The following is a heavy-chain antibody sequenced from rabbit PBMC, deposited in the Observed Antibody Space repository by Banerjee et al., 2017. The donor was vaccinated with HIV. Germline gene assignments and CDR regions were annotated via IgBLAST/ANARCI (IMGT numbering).Heavy chain of an antibody. CDR1: GFSFNGNYH. V-gene: IGHV1S40*01. CDR2: IDAGSSGRT. Sequence: QSLEESGGDLVKPGASLTLTCTASGFSFNGNYHMCWVRQAPGKGLEWIACIDAGSSGRTWYANWVNGRFTISKTSSTTVTLQMTSLTAADTATYFCAGDPWSGWNLWGPGTLVTVS. CDR3: AGDPWSGWNL. J-gene: IGHJ4*01. D-gene: IGHD4-1*01.